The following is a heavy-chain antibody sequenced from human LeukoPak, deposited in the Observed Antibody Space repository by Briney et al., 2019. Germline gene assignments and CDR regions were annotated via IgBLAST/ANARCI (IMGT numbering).Heavy chain of an antibody. CDR2: IKHSGST. Sequence: PSETLSLTCAVYGGSFSGYYWSWIRQPPGKGLEWIGEIKHSGSTNYNPSLKSRVTISVDTSKNQFSLKLSSVTAADTAVYYCARVLVRDCSSTSCSDYWGQGTLVTVSS. J-gene: IGHJ4*02. D-gene: IGHD2-2*01. V-gene: IGHV4-34*01. CDR1: GGSFSGYY. CDR3: ARVLVRDCSSTSCSDY.